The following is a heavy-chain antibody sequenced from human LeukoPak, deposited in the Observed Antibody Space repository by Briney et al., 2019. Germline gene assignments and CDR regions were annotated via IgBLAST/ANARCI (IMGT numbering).Heavy chain of an antibody. J-gene: IGHJ4*02. CDR3: ARSKYSGSYKEFDY. D-gene: IGHD1-26*01. Sequence: SETLSLTCTVSGGSISSYYWIWIRQPPGKGLEWIGYIYYSGSTNYNPSLKSRVTISVDTSKNQFSLKLSSVTAADTAVYYCARSKYSGSYKEFDYWGQGTLVTVSS. CDR2: IYYSGST. V-gene: IGHV4-59*01. CDR1: GGSISSYY.